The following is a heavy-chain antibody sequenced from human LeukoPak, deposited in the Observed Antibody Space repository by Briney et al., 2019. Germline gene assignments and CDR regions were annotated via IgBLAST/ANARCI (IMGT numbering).Heavy chain of an antibody. Sequence: GSLRLSCAASGFTFSSYSMNWVRQPPGKGLEWIGYIYYSGSTNYNPSLKSRVTISVDSSKNQFSLKLNSVTAADTAVYYCARGKAHQGTTMVLSDYWGQGTLVTVSS. CDR1: GFTFSSYS. CDR3: ARGKAHQGTTMVLSDY. J-gene: IGHJ4*02. V-gene: IGHV4-59*01. D-gene: IGHD5-18*01. CDR2: IYYSGST.